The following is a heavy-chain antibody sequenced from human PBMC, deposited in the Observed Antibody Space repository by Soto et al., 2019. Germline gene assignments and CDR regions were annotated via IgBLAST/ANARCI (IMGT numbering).Heavy chain of an antibody. D-gene: IGHD3-16*02. V-gene: IGHV4-4*01. CDR2: VHHSGTT. CDR3: ARCVSYRWVY. J-gene: IGHJ4*02. Sequence: QVQLQESGPGLVKPSGTLSPTCAVSGGSVNTGYWWRWVRQPPGKGLEWIGEVHHSGTTNYTQSLTSRRTMSVDKSGNQVSLEPTSVAAADTAGYCCARCVSYRWVYWGQGTLVTVSS. CDR1: GGSVNTGYW.